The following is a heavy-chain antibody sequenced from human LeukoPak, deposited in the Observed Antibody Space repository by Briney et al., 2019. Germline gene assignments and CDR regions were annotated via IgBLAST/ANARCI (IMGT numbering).Heavy chain of an antibody. CDR2: TSYSGST. D-gene: IGHD6-13*01. Sequence: PSETLSLTCTVSGGSITSYYWNWIRQPPGKGLERIGYTSYSGSTNYNPSLKSRATLSVDTSKNQLSLRLSSLTAADTAVYYCARWSSSWYSFDYWGQGALVTVSS. J-gene: IGHJ4*02. CDR3: ARWSSSWYSFDY. V-gene: IGHV4-59*01. CDR1: GGSITSYY.